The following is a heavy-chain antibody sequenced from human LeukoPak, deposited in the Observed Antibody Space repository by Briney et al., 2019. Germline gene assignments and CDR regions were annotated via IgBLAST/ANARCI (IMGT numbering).Heavy chain of an antibody. J-gene: IGHJ5*02. CDR2: IYYSGST. CDR1: GGSISSYY. D-gene: IGHD4-23*01. CDR3: ARHSPARGGNSYGNWFDP. V-gene: IGHV4-59*08. Sequence: PSETLSLTCTVSGGSISSYYWSWIRQPPGKGLEWIGYIYYSGSTNYNPSLKSRVIISVDTSKNQFSLKLSSVTAADTAVYYCARHSPARGGNSYGNWFDPWGQGTLVTVSS.